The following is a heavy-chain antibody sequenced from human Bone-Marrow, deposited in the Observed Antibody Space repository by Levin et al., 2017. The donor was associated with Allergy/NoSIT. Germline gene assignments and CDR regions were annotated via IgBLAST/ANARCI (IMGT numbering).Heavy chain of an antibody. Sequence: SETLSLTCAVSGGSISSGGYSWSWIRQPPGKGLEWIGYIYHSGSTYYNPSLKSRVTISVDRSKNQFSLKLSSVTAADTAVYYCARGLGYCSGGSCYGSTYFDYWGQGTLVTVSS. CDR1: GGSISSGGYS. V-gene: IGHV4-30-2*01. CDR3: ARGLGYCSGGSCYGSTYFDY. CDR2: IYHSGST. D-gene: IGHD2-15*01. J-gene: IGHJ4*02.